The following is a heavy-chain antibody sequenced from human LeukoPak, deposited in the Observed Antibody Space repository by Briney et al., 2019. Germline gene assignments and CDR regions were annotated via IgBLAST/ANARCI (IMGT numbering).Heavy chain of an antibody. Sequence: SVKVSCKASGGTFSSYASSCVRQAPGQGLEWMGRIIPILGIANYAQKFQGRVTITADKSTSTAYMELSSLRSEDTAVYYCARGGSYYGSGKDWFDPWGQGTLVTVSS. J-gene: IGHJ5*02. CDR1: GGTFSSYA. V-gene: IGHV1-69*04. CDR3: ARGGSYYGSGKDWFDP. CDR2: IIPILGIA. D-gene: IGHD3-10*01.